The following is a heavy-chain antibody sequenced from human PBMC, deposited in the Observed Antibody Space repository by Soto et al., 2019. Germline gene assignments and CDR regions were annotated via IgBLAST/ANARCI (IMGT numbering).Heavy chain of an antibody. CDR1: GNTFTNFG. CDR3: ARVIPGAEAWFDP. Sequence: QGQLVQSGAEVKKPGASVKVSCTASGNTFTNFGVTWVRQAPGQGLEWMGWISAYTDDPNYAQKFQGRVTMTIDTSTRTAYLDLRSLTSDATAVYYCARVIPGAEAWFDPWGQGTLVTVSS. CDR2: ISAYTDDP. D-gene: IGHD2-2*01. V-gene: IGHV1-18*01. J-gene: IGHJ5*02.